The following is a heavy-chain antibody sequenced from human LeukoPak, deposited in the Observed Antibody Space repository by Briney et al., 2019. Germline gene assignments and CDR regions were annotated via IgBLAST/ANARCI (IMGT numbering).Heavy chain of an antibody. D-gene: IGHD4-17*01. Sequence: GGSLRLSCAASEFTFSSYWMSWVRQAPGKGLEWVANIKQDGGQIYYLDSVKGRFTVSRNNAKNSLYLQMNSLRAEDTAVYYCARLGARQMLEYWGQGTLVTVSS. CDR3: ARLGARQMLEY. J-gene: IGHJ4*02. V-gene: IGHV3-7*01. CDR1: EFTFSSYW. CDR2: IKQDGGQI.